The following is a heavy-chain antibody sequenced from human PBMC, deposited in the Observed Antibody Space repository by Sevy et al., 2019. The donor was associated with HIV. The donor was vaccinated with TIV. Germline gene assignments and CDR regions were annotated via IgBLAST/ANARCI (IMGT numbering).Heavy chain of an antibody. CDR2: INIYNGNT. V-gene: IGHV1-18*01. CDR3: ARMRNLGEPSDP. Sequence: ASVKVSCKPSGYTFTTFGINWVRQAPGQGLEWMAWINIYNGNTIYAQNLQGRVTLTRDTSTNTAYMELRSLTSDDTAVYYGARMRNLGEPSDPWGQGALVTVSS. D-gene: IGHD3-16*01. J-gene: IGHJ5*02. CDR1: GYTFTTFG.